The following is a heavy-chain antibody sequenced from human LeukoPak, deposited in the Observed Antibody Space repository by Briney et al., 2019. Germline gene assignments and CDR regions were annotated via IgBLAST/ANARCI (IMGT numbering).Heavy chain of an antibody. V-gene: IGHV4-34*01. J-gene: IGHJ3*02. D-gene: IGHD3-16*02. Sequence: SETLSLTCAVYGGSFSGYYWSWIRQPPGKGPEWIGEIKHGGSTNYNPSLKSRVTISVDTSKNQFSLKVSSVTAADTAVYYCARVKDFVWGTYRYKNRHDAFDIWGQGTMVTVSS. CDR3: ARVKDFVWGTYRYKNRHDAFDI. CDR2: IKHGGST. CDR1: GGSFSGYY.